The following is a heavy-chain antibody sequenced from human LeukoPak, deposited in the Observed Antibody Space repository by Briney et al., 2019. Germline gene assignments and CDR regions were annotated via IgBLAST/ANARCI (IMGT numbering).Heavy chain of an antibody. V-gene: IGHV4-34*01. CDR1: GGSFSGYY. CDR3: ARLGYGTRAYFDY. CDR2: INHSGST. D-gene: IGHD5-18*01. Sequence: SETLSLTCAVYGGSFSGYYWSWIRQPPGKGLEWIGEINHSGSTNYNPSLKSRVTISVDTSKNQFSLKLSSVTAADTAVYSCARLGYGTRAYFDYWGQGTLVTVSS. J-gene: IGHJ4*02.